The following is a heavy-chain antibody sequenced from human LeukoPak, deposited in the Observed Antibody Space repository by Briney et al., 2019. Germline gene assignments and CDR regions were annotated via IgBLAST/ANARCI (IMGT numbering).Heavy chain of an antibody. CDR3: ARETALGYCSSTSCYPDHYYYYYMDV. V-gene: IGHV4-30-2*01. CDR2: IYHSGST. D-gene: IGHD2-2*01. Sequence: TLSLTCTVSGGSISSGGYYWSWIRQPPGKGLEWIGYIYHSGSTYYNPSLKSRVTISVDRSKNQFSLKLSSVTAADTAVYYCARETALGYCSSTSCYPDHYYYYYMDVWGKGTTVTVSS. CDR1: GGSISSGGYY. J-gene: IGHJ6*03.